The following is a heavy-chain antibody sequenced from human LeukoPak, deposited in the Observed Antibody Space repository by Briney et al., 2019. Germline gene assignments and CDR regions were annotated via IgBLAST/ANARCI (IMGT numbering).Heavy chain of an antibody. Sequence: ASVNVSCTASGYTFTSYDINWVRQATGQGLEWMGWMNPNSGNTGYAQKFQGRVTMTRNTSISTAYMELSSLRSEDTAVYYCARFLGELSLPGDNWGQGTLVTVSS. D-gene: IGHD3-16*02. V-gene: IGHV1-8*01. CDR1: GYTFTSYD. CDR2: MNPNSGNT. J-gene: IGHJ4*02. CDR3: ARFLGELSLPGDN.